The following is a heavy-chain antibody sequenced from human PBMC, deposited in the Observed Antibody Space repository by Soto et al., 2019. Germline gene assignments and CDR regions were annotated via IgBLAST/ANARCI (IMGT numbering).Heavy chain of an antibody. D-gene: IGHD3-3*01. CDR3: ARGSEWLGYYYYGMDV. J-gene: IGHJ6*02. V-gene: IGHV1-3*01. Sequence: GASVKVSCKASGYTFTSYAMHWVRQAPGQRLEWMGWINAGNGNTKYSQKFQGRVTITRDTSASTAYMELSSLRSEDTAVYYCARGSEWLGYYYYGMDVWGQGTTVTVSS. CDR2: INAGNGNT. CDR1: GYTFTSYA.